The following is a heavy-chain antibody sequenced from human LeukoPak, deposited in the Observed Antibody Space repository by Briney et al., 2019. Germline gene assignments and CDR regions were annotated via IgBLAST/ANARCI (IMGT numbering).Heavy chain of an antibody. V-gene: IGHV3-15*01. CDR2: IKTKTDGGTT. CDR3: TSTHYDISTGYYHPPDY. J-gene: IGHJ4*02. Sequence: PGGSLRLSCAGSGFVFRNAYMGWVRQAPGKGLEWVGHIKTKTDGGTTDYAAPVKGRFTISRDDSKNTVFLQMSESKSEDTALYFCTSTHYDISTGYYHPPDYWGQGTLVTVSS. CDR1: GFVFRNAY. D-gene: IGHD3-9*01.